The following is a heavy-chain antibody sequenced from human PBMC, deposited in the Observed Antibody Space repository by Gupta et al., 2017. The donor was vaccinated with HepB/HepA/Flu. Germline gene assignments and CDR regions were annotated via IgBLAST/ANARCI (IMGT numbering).Heavy chain of an antibody. V-gene: IGHV5-51*01. Sequence: EVQLVQSGAEVKKSGESLKISCKASGYTFSTSWIGWVRQMPGKGLEWMGIIYPSDSDTRYSPSFQGQVTISADKSSNIAYLQWSSLKASDTAIYYCARVYGGLDYWGQGTLVTVSS. CDR3: ARVYGGLDY. D-gene: IGHD4-23*01. CDR2: IYPSDSDT. J-gene: IGHJ4*02. CDR1: GYTFSTSW.